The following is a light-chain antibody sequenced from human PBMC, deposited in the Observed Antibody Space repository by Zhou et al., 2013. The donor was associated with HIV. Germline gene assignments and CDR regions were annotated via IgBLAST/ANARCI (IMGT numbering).Light chain of an antibody. Sequence: EIVLTQSPGALSLSPGERATLSCRASQSVTSNYLAWYQQKPGQAPRLLIYGASSRAAGTPDRFSGSGSGTDFTLTISRLEPEDFAVYSCQQYASSPRTFGQGTKVEIK. V-gene: IGKV3-20*01. CDR2: GAS. CDR1: QSVTSNY. CDR3: QQYASSPRT. J-gene: IGKJ1*01.